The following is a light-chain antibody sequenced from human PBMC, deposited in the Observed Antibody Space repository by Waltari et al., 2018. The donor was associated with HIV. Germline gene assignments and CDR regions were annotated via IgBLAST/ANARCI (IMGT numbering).Light chain of an antibody. Sequence: QSVLPQPPSASGTPGQRVTISCSGTNSNIGNNIVSWYQQVPGMAPKSLSSRTNRRPSGVPDRFSGSKAGTSASLAISGLRSEDEADYYCAAGDDSLNGVLFGGGTKLTVL. J-gene: IGLJ2*01. V-gene: IGLV1-47*01. CDR3: AAGDDSLNGVL. CDR2: RTN. CDR1: NSNIGNNI.